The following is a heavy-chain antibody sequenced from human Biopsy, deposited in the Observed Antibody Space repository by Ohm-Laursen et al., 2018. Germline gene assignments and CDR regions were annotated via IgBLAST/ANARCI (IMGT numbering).Heavy chain of an antibody. CDR3: AKARSGSSNSCYNY. Sequence: LRLSCAASGFTFSSYGMHWVRQAPGKGLEWVAVIWYDGSREYYADSVEGRFTISRDNSKNTLYLEMNSLRAEDTAIYYCAKARSGSSNSCYNYWGQGTLVIVSS. V-gene: IGHV3-33*06. J-gene: IGHJ4*02. CDR2: IWYDGSRE. CDR1: GFTFSSYG. D-gene: IGHD2-2*02.